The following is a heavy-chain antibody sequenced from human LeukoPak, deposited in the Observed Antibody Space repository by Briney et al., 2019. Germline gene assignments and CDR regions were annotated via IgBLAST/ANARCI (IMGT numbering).Heavy chain of an antibody. CDR1: GFTFKISA. CDR2: IKTDGSEK. D-gene: IGHD3-22*01. J-gene: IGHJ1*01. V-gene: IGHV3-7*01. CDR3: ATYSSLNRREFQF. Sequence: GGSLRLSCVASGFTFKISAMAWVRQAPGKGLQWVANIKTDGSEKYYVDSVKGRFTISRDNAKNSLYLQMNSLRAEDTAVYYCATYSSLNRREFQFWGQGTLLTVSS.